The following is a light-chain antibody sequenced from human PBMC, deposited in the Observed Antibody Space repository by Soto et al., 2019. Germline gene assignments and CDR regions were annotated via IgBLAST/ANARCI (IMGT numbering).Light chain of an antibody. CDR3: CSYADNYTLA. V-gene: IGLV2-11*01. Sequence: QSALTQRRSVSESPGQSVTISCTGTSSDVGGYNYVSWYQQHPGKAPKLMIYDVSKRPSGVPDRFSGSKSANTASLTISGLQAEDEGDYYCCSYADNYTLAFGVGTKLTVL. CDR1: SSDVGGYNY. J-gene: IGLJ2*01. CDR2: DVS.